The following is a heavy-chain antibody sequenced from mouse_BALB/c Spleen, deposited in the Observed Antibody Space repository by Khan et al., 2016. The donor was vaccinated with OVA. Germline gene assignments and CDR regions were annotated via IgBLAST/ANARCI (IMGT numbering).Heavy chain of an antibody. V-gene: IGHV1S136*01. CDR3: ARNYRYDVYFDN. D-gene: IGHD2-14*01. CDR2: IYPYNDDT. Sequence: VRLQQSGPELVKPGASVKMSCKASGYTFTSYVMHWVRQKPGQGLEWIGYIYPYNDDTKFNEKFKGKATLTSDKSSSTACMELSSLTSEDSAVYYCARNYRYDVYFDNWGQGTTLTVSS. J-gene: IGHJ2*01. CDR1: GYTFTSYV.